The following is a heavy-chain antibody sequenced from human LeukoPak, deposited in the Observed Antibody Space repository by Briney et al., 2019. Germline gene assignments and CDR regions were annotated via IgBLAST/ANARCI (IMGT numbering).Heavy chain of an antibody. J-gene: IGHJ4*02. Sequence: GGSLRLSCAASGFLFSSHAMCWVRQAPGKGLEWVSAISGGSGSTYYADSVKGRFTISRDNSKSTLYLQMNSLRAEDTAVYYCAKITMIVVVIAPFDYWSQGTLVTVSS. V-gene: IGHV3-23*01. CDR3: AKITMIVVVIAPFDY. CDR2: ISGGSGST. CDR1: GFLFSSHA. D-gene: IGHD3-22*01.